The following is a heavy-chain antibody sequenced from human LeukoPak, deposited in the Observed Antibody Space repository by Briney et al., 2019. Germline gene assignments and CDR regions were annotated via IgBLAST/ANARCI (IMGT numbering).Heavy chain of an antibody. V-gene: IGHV1-46*01. CDR1: GYTFTSYY. CDR3: ARATGGHNYGSWVVFDI. Sequence: ASVKVSCKASGYTFTSYYMHWVRQGPGQRLEWMGIITPSGGSTSYAQKFQGRVTMTRDTSTSTVYMELSSLRSEDTAVYYCARATGGHNYGSWVVFDIWGQGTMVTVSS. D-gene: IGHD5-18*01. J-gene: IGHJ3*02. CDR2: ITPSGGST.